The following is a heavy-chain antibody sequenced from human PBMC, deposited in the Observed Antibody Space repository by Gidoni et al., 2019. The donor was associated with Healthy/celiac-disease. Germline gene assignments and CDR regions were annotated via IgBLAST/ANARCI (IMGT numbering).Heavy chain of an antibody. CDR1: GASISRGGSY. D-gene: IGHD2-2*01. CDR3: ARAVTDSTSTGVFDY. CDR2: SYYSGCT. J-gene: IGHJ4*02. Sequence: QVQLQESGPGLAKPSQTRSLPCTVSGASISRGGSYWSWIRQHPGTGLEWLGYSYYSGCTYYNPSLKSRVTISVDTSKNQFSLKLSSVTAADTAVYYCARAVTDSTSTGVFDYWGQGTLVTVSS. V-gene: IGHV4-31*03.